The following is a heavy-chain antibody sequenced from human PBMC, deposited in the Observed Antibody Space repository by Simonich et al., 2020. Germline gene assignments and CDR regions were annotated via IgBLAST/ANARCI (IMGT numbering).Heavy chain of an antibody. D-gene: IGHD3-3*01. J-gene: IGHJ4*02. V-gene: IGHV4-34*01. CDR2: INHSGNT. CDR1: GGSFSGYY. CDR3: ARRDRELILYFDY. Sequence: QVQLQQWGAGLLKPSETLSLTCAVYGGSFSGYYWSWIRQPPGKGLEWIGEINHSGNTNYKSSLNSRATISVDKSKNQFSLKLSSVTAADTAIYYCARRDRELILYFDYWGQGNLVTVSS.